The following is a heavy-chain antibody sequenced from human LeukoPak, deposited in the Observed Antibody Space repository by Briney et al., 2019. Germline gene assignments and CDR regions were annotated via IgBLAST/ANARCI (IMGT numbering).Heavy chain of an antibody. CDR2: IIPIFGTA. J-gene: IGHJ4*02. D-gene: IGHD3-10*01. Sequence: SVKVSCKASGGTFSSYAISWVRQAPGQGLEWMGGIIPIFGTANYAQKFQGRVTITADESTSTAYMEPSSLRSEDTAVYYCARAPMVRGVIPHFDYWGQGTLVTVSS. CDR3: ARAPMVRGVIPHFDY. CDR1: GGTFSSYA. V-gene: IGHV1-69*13.